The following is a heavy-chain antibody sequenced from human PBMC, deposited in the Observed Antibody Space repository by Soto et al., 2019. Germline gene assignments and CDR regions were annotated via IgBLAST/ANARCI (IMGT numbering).Heavy chain of an antibody. CDR1: GFICTSYD. V-gene: IGHV3-23*01. Sequence: GESLKISCAASGFICTSYDMSWVRQTPGKGLEWVSTILVSDSTHYEDSVKGRFTISRDNSKNTLYLQMNSLRAEDTAVYYCARDHDYGSGSYYKAFGYWGQGTLVTVSS. CDR3: ARDHDYGSGSYYKAFGY. D-gene: IGHD3-10*01. CDR2: ILVSDST. J-gene: IGHJ4*02.